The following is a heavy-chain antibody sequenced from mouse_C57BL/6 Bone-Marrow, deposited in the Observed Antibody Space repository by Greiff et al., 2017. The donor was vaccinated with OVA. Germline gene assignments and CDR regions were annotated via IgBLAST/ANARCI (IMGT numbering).Heavy chain of an antibody. CDR2: INPNNGGT. CDR3: ASCYDGYYAWFAY. V-gene: IGHV1-26*01. J-gene: IGHJ3*01. Sequence: EVQLQQSGPELVKPGASVKISCKASGYTFTDYYMNWVKQSHGKSLEWIGDINPNNGGTSYNQKFKGKATLTVDKSSSTAYMELRSLTSEDSAFYYSASCYDGYYAWFAYWGQGTLVTVSA. D-gene: IGHD2-3*01. CDR1: GYTFTDYY.